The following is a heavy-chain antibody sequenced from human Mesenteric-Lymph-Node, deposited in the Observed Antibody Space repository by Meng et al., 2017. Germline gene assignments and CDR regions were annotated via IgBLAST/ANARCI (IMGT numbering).Heavy chain of an antibody. CDR3: ARIASGSYFPDY. Sequence: GESLKISCAASGFTFSSYWMSWVRQAPGKGLEWVANIKQDGSEKYYVDSVKGRFTISRDNTKNSLYVQMNSLRAEDTAVYYCARIASGSYFPDYWGQGTRVTCAS. CDR1: GFTFSSYW. CDR2: IKQDGSEK. D-gene: IGHD3-10*01. J-gene: IGHJ4*02. V-gene: IGHV3-7*01.